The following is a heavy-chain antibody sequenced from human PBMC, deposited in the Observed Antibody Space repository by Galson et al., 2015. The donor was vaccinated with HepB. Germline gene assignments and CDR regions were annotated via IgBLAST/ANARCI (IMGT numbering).Heavy chain of an antibody. CDR1: GFSSSTYA. D-gene: IGHD3-10*01. Sequence: SLRLSCAAAGFSSSTYAMHWVRQAPGKGLEWVALISYDGSNKFYADSVRGRFTISRDNSKNTVYLQMNSLRAEDTAVYYCAGAGRGFGSGSNWLDPWGQGTLVTVSS. CDR2: ISYDGSNK. V-gene: IGHV3-30*04. CDR3: AGAGRGFGSGSNWLDP. J-gene: IGHJ5*02.